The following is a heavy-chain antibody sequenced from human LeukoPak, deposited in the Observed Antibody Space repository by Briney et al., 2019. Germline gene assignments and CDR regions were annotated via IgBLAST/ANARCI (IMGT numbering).Heavy chain of an antibody. CDR3: AREGRENDSSGYFDY. CDR2: IYYTGST. D-gene: IGHD3-22*01. CDR1: GGSLNYYY. Sequence: PSETLSLTCTISGGSLNYYYWNWIRQSPGKGLEWIGYIYYTGSTKYDPSLESRVTISVDTSENQFSLKLTTVTAADTAVYYCAREGRENDSSGYFDYWGQGTLVPV. J-gene: IGHJ4*02. V-gene: IGHV4-59*01.